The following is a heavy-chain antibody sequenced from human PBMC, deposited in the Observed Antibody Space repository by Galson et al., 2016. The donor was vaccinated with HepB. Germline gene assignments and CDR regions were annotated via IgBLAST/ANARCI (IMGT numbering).Heavy chain of an antibody. J-gene: IGHJ4*02. CDR3: ARTVQLEYED. CDR2: IHPLDSDT. D-gene: IGHD1-1*01. Sequence: QSGAEVKKPGESLKISCKGSGYIFTSYWIDWVRQMPGKGLEWMGTIHPLDSDTRYSPSFQGQVTFSVDKSISTAYLQWSSLKASDTAMYYCARTVQLEYEDWGQGTLVTVSS. CDR1: GYIFTSYW. V-gene: IGHV5-51*01.